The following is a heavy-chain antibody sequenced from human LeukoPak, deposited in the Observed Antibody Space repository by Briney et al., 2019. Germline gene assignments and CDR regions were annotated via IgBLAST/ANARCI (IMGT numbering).Heavy chain of an antibody. D-gene: IGHD3-3*01. Sequence: ASVKVSCKVSGYALTELSMHWVRQAPGQGLEWMGIINPSGGSTSYAQKFQGRVTMTRDTSTSTVYMELSSLRSEDTAVYYCAGATDDFWSGYSSGFDPWGQGTLVTVSS. J-gene: IGHJ5*02. V-gene: IGHV1-46*01. CDR2: INPSGGST. CDR1: GYALTELS. CDR3: AGATDDFWSGYSSGFDP.